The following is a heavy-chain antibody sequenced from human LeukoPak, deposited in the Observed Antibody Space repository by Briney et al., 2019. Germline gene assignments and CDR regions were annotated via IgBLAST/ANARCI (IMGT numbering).Heavy chain of an antibody. CDR1: GGSISSYY. CDR2: IYYSGST. CDR3: ARAYRPYYDSSGEDAFDI. Sequence: SETLSLTCTISGGSISSYYWSWIRQPPGKGLEWIGYIYYSGSTNYNPSLKSRVTISVDTSKNQFSLKLSSVTAADTAVYYCARAYRPYYDSSGEDAFDIWGQGTMVTVSS. J-gene: IGHJ3*02. V-gene: IGHV4-59*01. D-gene: IGHD3-22*01.